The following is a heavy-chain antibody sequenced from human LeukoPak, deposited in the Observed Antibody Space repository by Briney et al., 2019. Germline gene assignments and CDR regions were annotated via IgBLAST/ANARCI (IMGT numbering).Heavy chain of an antibody. V-gene: IGHV4-61*08. D-gene: IGHD3-22*01. J-gene: IGHJ3*02. Sequence: SQTLSLTCAVSGGSISSGGYSWSWIRQPPGTGLEWIGYIYYSGSTNYNPSLKSRVTISVDTSKNQFSLKLSSVTAADTAVYYCARGYDSSGYYYPDAFDIWGQGTMVTVSS. CDR3: ARGYDSSGYYYPDAFDI. CDR1: GGSISSGGYS. CDR2: IYYSGST.